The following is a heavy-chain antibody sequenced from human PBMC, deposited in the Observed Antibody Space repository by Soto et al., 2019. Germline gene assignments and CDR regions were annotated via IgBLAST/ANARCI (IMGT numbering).Heavy chain of an antibody. Sequence: SETLSLTCTVSGGSISSSSYYWGWIRQPPGKGLEWIGSIYYSGSTYYNPSLKSRVTISVDTSKNQFSLKLSSVTAADTAVYYCARLGRGYSYGAFDYWGQGTLVTVSS. D-gene: IGHD5-18*01. V-gene: IGHV4-39*01. CDR1: GGSISSSSYY. J-gene: IGHJ4*02. CDR3: ARLGRGYSYGAFDY. CDR2: IYYSGST.